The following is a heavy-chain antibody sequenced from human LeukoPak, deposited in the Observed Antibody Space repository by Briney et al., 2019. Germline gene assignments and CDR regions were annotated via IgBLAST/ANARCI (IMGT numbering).Heavy chain of an antibody. V-gene: IGHV3-64D*06. D-gene: IGHD2-2*01. Sequence: PGGSLRLSCSASVFTFSSYAMHWVRQAPGKGLKYVSAISSNGGSTYYADSVKGRFTISRDNSKNTLYLQMSSLRAEDTAVYYCVKDGGGAIVVVPAAMGINYFDYWGQGTLVTVSS. CDR3: VKDGGGAIVVVPAAMGINYFDY. CDR2: ISSNGGST. CDR1: VFTFSSYA. J-gene: IGHJ4*02.